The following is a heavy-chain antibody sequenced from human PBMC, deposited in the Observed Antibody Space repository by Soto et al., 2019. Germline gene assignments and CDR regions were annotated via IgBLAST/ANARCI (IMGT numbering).Heavy chain of an antibody. V-gene: IGHV3-23*01. CDR1: GFTFGSFA. CDR3: ARSAITTAGTGAFDI. Sequence: LRLSCAASGFTFGSFAMSWVRQAPGKGLAWVSTIRDSSDNTYYAESVKGRFIISRDTSRNTLYLQMKSLRAEDTAVYYCARSAITTAGTGAFDIWGQGTMVTVSS. D-gene: IGHD6-13*01. J-gene: IGHJ3*02. CDR2: IRDSSDNT.